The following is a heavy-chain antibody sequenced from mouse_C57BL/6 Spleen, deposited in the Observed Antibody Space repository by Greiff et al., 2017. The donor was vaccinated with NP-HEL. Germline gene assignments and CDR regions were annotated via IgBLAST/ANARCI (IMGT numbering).Heavy chain of an antibody. J-gene: IGHJ4*01. V-gene: IGHV2-2*01. CDR2: IWSGGST. D-gene: IGHD1-1*01. CDR3: ATDYGSSYPYAMDY. CDR1: GFSLTSYG. Sequence: QLKESGPGLVQPSQSLSITCTVSGFSLTSYGVHWVRQSPGKGLEWLGVIWSGGSTDYNAAFISRLSISKDNSKSQVFFKMNSLQADDTAIYYCATDYGSSYPYAMDYWGQGTSVTVSS.